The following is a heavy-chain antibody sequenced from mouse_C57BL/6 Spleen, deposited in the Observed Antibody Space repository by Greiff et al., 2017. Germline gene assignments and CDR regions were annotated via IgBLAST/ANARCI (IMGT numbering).Heavy chain of an antibody. J-gene: IGHJ3*01. CDR3: ARRDSNYVGFAY. V-gene: IGHV1-80*01. CDR1: GYAFSSYW. CDR2: IYPGDGDT. Sequence: VQLQQSGAELVKPGASVKISCKASGYAFSSYWMNWVKQRPGKGLEWIGQIYPGDGDTNYNGKFKGKATLTADKSSSTAYMQLSSLTSEDSAVYFCARRDSNYVGFAYWGQGTLVTVSA. D-gene: IGHD2-5*01.